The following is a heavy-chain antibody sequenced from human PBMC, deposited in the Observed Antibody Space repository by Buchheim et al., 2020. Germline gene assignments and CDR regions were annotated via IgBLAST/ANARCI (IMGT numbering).Heavy chain of an antibody. CDR1: GFTFSSYA. CDR2: SSSTSSRI. Sequence: VQLVESGGGVVQPGRSLRLSCAASGFTFSSYAMHWVRQAPGKGLEWISYSSSTSSRIYYADSVKGRFTISRDNAENSLYLQMSGLRDEDTAVYYCARGHSFDRSGYWGFDYWGQGTL. D-gene: IGHD3-22*01. V-gene: IGHV3-48*02. CDR3: ARGHSFDRSGYWGFDY. J-gene: IGHJ4*02.